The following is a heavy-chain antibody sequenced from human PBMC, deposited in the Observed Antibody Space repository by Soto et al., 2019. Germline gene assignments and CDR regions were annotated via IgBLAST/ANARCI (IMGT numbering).Heavy chain of an antibody. J-gene: IGHJ6*02. Sequence: QVQLVESGGGVVQPGRSLRLSCAASGFTFSSYGMHWVRQAPGKGLEWVAVIWYDGSNKYYADSVKGRFTISRDNSKNTLYLQMNSLRAEDTAVYYCARERGSGNILTPYTYYYYYGMDVWGQGTTVTVSS. CDR1: GFTFSSYG. D-gene: IGHD3-10*01. V-gene: IGHV3-33*01. CDR2: IWYDGSNK. CDR3: ARERGSGNILTPYTYYYYYGMDV.